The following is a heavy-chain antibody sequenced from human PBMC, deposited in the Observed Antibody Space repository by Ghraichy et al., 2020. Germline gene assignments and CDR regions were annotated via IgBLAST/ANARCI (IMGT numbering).Heavy chain of an antibody. D-gene: IGHD6-13*01. CDR3: ARQPLAAAGTFDMYYFDY. CDR2: IIPIFGTA. J-gene: IGHJ4*02. Sequence: SVKVSCKASGGTFSSYAISLVRQAPGQGLEWMGGIIPIFGTANYAQKFQGRVTITADESTSTAYMELSSLRSEDTAVYYCARQPLAAAGTFDMYYFDYWGQGTLVTVSS. V-gene: IGHV1-69*13. CDR1: GGTFSSYA.